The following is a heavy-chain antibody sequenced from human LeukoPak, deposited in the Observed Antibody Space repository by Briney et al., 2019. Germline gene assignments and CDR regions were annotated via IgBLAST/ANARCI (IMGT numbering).Heavy chain of an antibody. CDR2: INQDGSDK. J-gene: IGHJ4*02. V-gene: IGHV3-7*01. CDR1: GLIFSSCW. D-gene: IGHD4-17*01. Sequence: GGSLRLSCAASGLIFSSCWMSWVRLAPGKGLEWVASINQDGSDKRHADSVKGRFTISRDNAKNSLSLQVNSPRAEDTAVYYCATLKDAVTTFDNWGQGTLVTVSS. CDR3: ATLKDAVTTFDN.